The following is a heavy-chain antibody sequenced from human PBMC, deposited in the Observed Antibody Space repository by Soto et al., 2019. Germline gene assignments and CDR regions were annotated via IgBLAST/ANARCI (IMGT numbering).Heavy chain of an antibody. CDR1: GYTFTSYY. CDR3: ARAFYSNYQYYYGMDV. V-gene: IGHV1-46*01. Sequence: VKVSCKASGYTFTSYYMHWVRQAPGQGLEWMGIINPSGGSTSYAQKFQGRVTMTRDTSTSTVYMELSSLRSEDTAVYYCARAFYSNYQYYYGMDVWGQGTTVTVSS. D-gene: IGHD4-4*01. J-gene: IGHJ6*02. CDR2: INPSGGST.